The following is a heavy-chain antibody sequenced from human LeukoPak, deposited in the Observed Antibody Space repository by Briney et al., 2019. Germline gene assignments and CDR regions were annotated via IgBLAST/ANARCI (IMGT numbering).Heavy chain of an antibody. CDR3: AKRIKVGGNYYMDV. CDR2: ISDSGGST. J-gene: IGHJ6*03. D-gene: IGHD2-21*01. Sequence: GGSLRLSCAASGFSFRSSSMNWVRQAPGKGLQWVSAISDSGGSTYYGDSVKGRFTISRDNSKNTLFLQMSSLRAEDTAVYCAKRIKVGGNYYMDVWGRGTTVIVSS. V-gene: IGHV3-23*01. CDR1: GFSFRSSS.